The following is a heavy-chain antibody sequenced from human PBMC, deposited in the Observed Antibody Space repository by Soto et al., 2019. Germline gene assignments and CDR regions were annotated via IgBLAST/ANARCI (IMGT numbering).Heavy chain of an antibody. D-gene: IGHD3-22*01. J-gene: IGHJ4*02. CDR3: ARDQAYYYDSSGYAPFDY. V-gene: IGHV3-30-3*01. CDR2: ISYDGSNK. CDR1: GFTFSSYA. Sequence: GGSLRLSCAASGFTFSSYAMHWVRQAPGKGLEWVAVISYDGSNKYYADSVKGRFTISRDNSKNTLYLQMNSLRAEDTAVYYCARDQAYYYDSSGYAPFDYWGQGTLVTVSS.